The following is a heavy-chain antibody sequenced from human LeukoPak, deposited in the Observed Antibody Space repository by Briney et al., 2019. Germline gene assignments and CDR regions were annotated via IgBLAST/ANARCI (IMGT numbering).Heavy chain of an antibody. CDR3: ARDRRGSGSYYPPARNWFDP. J-gene: IGHJ5*02. CDR1: GGSISSGDYY. Sequence: PSQTLSLTCTVSGGSISSGDYYWSWIRQPPGKGLEWIGYIYYSGSTYYNPSLKSRVTISVDTSKNQFSLKLSSVTAADTAVYYCARDRRGSGSYYPPARNWFDPWGQGTLATVSS. V-gene: IGHV4-30-4*01. CDR2: IYYSGST. D-gene: IGHD3-10*01.